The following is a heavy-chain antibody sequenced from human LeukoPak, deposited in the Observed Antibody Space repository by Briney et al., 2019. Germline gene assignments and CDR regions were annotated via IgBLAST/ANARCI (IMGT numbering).Heavy chain of an antibody. D-gene: IGHD6-19*01. J-gene: IGHJ4*02. CDR3: ARGARLVQDY. Sequence: ASVKVPXKASGYTFTGYYMHWVRQAPGQGLEWVGRINPNSGGTNYAQKFQGRVTMTRDTSISTAYMELSRLRSDDTAVYYCARGARLVQDYWGQGTLVTVSS. V-gene: IGHV1-2*06. CDR1: GYTFTGYY. CDR2: INPNSGGT.